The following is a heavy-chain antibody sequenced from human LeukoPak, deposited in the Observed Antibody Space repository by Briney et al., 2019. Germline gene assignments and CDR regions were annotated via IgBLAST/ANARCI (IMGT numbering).Heavy chain of an antibody. CDR1: GGSISSYY. Sequence: PSETLSLTCTVSGGSISSYYWSWIRQPPGKGLEWIGYIYYSGSTNYNPSLKSRVTISVDTSKNQFSLKLSSVTAADTAVYYCARSKDSSSGWTNFDYWGQGTLVTVSS. D-gene: IGHD6-19*01. V-gene: IGHV4-59*01. CDR3: ARSKDSSSGWTNFDY. CDR2: IYYSGST. J-gene: IGHJ4*02.